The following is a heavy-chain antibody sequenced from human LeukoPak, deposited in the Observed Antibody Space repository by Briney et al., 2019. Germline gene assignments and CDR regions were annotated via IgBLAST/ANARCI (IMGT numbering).Heavy chain of an antibody. J-gene: IGHJ4*02. Sequence: ASVKVSCKASGYTFTGYSMHWVRQAPGQGLEWMGIINPSGGSTSYAQKFQGRVTMTRDTSTSTVYMELSSLRSEDTAVYYCARVVGTAFDYWGQGTLVTVSS. CDR3: ARVVGTAFDY. CDR1: GYTFTGYS. V-gene: IGHV1-46*01. CDR2: INPSGGST. D-gene: IGHD1-1*01.